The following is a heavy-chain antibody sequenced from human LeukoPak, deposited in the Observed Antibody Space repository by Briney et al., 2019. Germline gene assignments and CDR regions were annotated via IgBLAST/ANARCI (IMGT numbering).Heavy chain of an antibody. CDR1: GFTFSSYA. CDR2: ISGSGGST. D-gene: IGHD5-12*01. V-gene: IGHV3-23*01. CDR3: AKDPKNIVATIYT. Sequence: GGSLRLSCAASGFTFSSYAMSWVRQAPGKGLEWVSAISGSGGSTYYADSVKGRSTISRDNSKNTLYLQMDSLRAEDTAVYYCAKDPKNIVATIYTWGQGTLVTVSS. J-gene: IGHJ5*02.